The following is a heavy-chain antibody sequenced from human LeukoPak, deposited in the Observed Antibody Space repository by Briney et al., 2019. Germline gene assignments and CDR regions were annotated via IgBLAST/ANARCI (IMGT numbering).Heavy chain of an antibody. V-gene: IGHV3-33*06. D-gene: IGHD1-26*01. CDR1: GFTFSRYG. CDR2: IWHDGSYE. Sequence: GRSLRLSCAASGFTFSRYGMHWVRQAPGKGLEWVAVIWHDGSYEYYADSVKGRFTIPRDSSKNTLYLQMNSLRAEDTAVYYCAKDGVGATSLDCWGQGTLVTVSS. CDR3: AKDGVGATSLDC. J-gene: IGHJ4*02.